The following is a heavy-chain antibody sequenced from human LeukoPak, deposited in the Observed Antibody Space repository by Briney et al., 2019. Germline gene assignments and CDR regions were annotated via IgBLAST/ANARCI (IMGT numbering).Heavy chain of an antibody. D-gene: IGHD2-15*01. CDR2: ISYDGSNK. J-gene: IGHJ6*02. V-gene: IGHV3-30-3*01. CDR3: ARDGGGDIVVVVAATQMDV. CDR1: GFTFSSYA. Sequence: PGGSLRLSCAASGFTFSSYAMHWVRQAPGKGLEWVAVISYDGSNKYYADSVKGRFTISRDNSKNTLYLQMNSLRAEDTAVYYCARDGGGDIVVVVAATQMDVWGQGTTVTVSS.